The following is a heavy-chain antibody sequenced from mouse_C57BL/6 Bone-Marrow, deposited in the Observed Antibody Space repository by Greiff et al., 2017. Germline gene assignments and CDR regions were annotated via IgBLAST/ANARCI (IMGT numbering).Heavy chain of an antibody. D-gene: IGHD2-2*01. CDR1: GYTFTSYW. CDR3: ARGGKGYGYGCFAY. Sequence: QVQLQQPGAELVKPGASVKLSCKASGYTFTSYWMPWVKQRPGQGLEWIGMIHPNSGSTNYNEKFKSKATLTVDKSSSTAYMHLSSLTSEDSAVXYCARGGKGYGYGCFAYWGQGTLVTVSA. J-gene: IGHJ3*01. V-gene: IGHV1-64*01. CDR2: IHPNSGST.